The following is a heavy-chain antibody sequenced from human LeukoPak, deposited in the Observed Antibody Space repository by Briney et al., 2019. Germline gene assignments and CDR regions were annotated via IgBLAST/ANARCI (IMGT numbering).Heavy chain of an antibody. J-gene: IGHJ4*02. D-gene: IGHD3-10*01. CDR1: GYTFTSYY. CDR3: ARTGSGSYRLRNNFDY. CDR2: INPSGGST. Sequence: ASVKVSCKASGYTFTSYYMHWVRQAPGQGLEWMGIINPSGGSTSYAQKFQGRVTMTRDMSTSTVYMELSSLRSEDTAVYYCARTGSGSYRLRNNFDYWGQGTLVTVSS. V-gene: IGHV1-46*01.